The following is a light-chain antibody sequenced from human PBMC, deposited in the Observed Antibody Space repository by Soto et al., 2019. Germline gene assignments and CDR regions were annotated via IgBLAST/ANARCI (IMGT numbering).Light chain of an antibody. J-gene: IGLJ1*01. V-gene: IGLV2-11*01. Sequence: QSALTHPRSVSGSPVQSVTISCTGTSTDVGGYDYVSWHQQHPGKAPKLMIDDASKRPSGVPDRFSGSKSGNTAYRPISVLQGADDADYYGCSYAGSYTLYVFGTGTKLTVL. CDR3: CSYAGSYTLYV. CDR1: STDVGGYDY. CDR2: DAS.